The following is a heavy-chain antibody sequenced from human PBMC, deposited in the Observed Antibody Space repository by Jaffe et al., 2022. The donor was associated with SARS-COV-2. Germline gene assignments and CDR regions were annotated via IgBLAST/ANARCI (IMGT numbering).Heavy chain of an antibody. V-gene: IGHV3-74*01. D-gene: IGHD3-16*01. CDR2: INSDGSST. CDR3: ARDFGDVGTTNAFDI. J-gene: IGHJ3*02. Sequence: EVQLVESGGGLVQPGGSLRLSCAASGYTFSVYWMHWVRQVPGKGLVWVARINSDGSSTSYADSVKGRFTISRDNAKNTLYLQMNSLRAEEMAVYYCARDFGDVGTTNAFDIWGQGTVVTVSS. CDR1: GYTFSVYW.